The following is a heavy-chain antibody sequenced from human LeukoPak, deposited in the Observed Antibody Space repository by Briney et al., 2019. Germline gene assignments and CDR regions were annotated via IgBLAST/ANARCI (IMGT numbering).Heavy chain of an antibody. CDR3: AREGLSSGGYYYYMDV. Sequence: SETLSLTCTVSGGSISSYYWSWIRQPPGKGLEWIGYIYYSGSTNYNPSLKSRVTISVDTSKNQFSLKLSSVTAADTAVYYCAREGLSSGGYYYYMDVWGKGTTVTVSS. CDR1: GGSISSYY. J-gene: IGHJ6*03. V-gene: IGHV4-59*01. CDR2: IYYSGST. D-gene: IGHD6-25*01.